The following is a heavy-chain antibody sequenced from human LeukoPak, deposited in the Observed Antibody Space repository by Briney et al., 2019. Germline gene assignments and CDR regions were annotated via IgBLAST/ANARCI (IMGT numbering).Heavy chain of an antibody. V-gene: IGHV7-4-1*04. CDR3: ASGASFYGAFDV. J-gene: IGHJ3*01. CDR1: GYTSTTYA. D-gene: IGHD2/OR15-2a*01. Sequence: ASVKVSCKPSGYTSTTYAMNWVRQAPGQGLEWMGWINTNTGNPTYAQGFTGRYVFSFDTYVSMAYLQISSLKAEDTAVYYCASGASFYGAFDVWGQGTMVAVSS. CDR2: INTNTGNP.